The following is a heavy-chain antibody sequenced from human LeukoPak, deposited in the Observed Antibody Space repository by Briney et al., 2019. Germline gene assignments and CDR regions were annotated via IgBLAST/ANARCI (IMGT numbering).Heavy chain of an antibody. CDR3: ARHSYGGNKDFDF. V-gene: IGHV4-39*01. CDR2: IYSSGTT. D-gene: IGHD4-23*01. CDR1: GDSISSSSYY. J-gene: IGHJ4*02. Sequence: TSETLSLTCTVSGDSISSSSYYWGWIRQSPGRGLAWIGTIYSSGTTYYNPSLKSRVTISVDTSKNQFSLGVTSVTSADTAVYYCARHSYGGNKDFDFWGQGTLVTVSS.